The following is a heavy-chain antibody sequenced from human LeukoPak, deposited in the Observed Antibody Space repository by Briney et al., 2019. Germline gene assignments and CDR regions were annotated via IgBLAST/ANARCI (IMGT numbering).Heavy chain of an antibody. CDR2: ISGSGGST. V-gene: IGHV3-23*01. D-gene: IGHD1-1*01. CDR1: GFTFNSYP. J-gene: IGHJ4*02. CDR3: AKSTTDYYFDY. Sequence: GGSLRLSCASSGFTFNSYPMSWVRQAPGKGLEWVSAISGSGGSTYYADSVKGRFTISRDNSKNTLYLQMNSLRAEDTPVYYCAKSTTDYYFDYWGQGTLVTVSS.